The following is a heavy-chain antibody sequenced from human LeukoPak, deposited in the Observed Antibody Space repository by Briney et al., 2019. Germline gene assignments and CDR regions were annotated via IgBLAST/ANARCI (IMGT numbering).Heavy chain of an antibody. CDR3: TRLGRYYFDY. CDR2: IRTKDNNYAT. CDR1: GLTFSGSA. J-gene: IGHJ4*02. V-gene: IGHV3-73*01. Sequence: PGGSLRLSCAASGLTFSGSAMHWVRQASGKGLEWVGHIRTKDNNYATAYAASVKGRFTISRDDSNNTAYLQMNSLKTEDTAVYYCTRLGRYYFDYWGQGTLVTVSS.